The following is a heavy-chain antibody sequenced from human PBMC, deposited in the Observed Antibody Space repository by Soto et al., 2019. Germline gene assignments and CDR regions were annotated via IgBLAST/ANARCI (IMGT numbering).Heavy chain of an antibody. Sequence: ASVKVSCKASGYTFTSYGISWVRQAPGQGLEWMGWISAYNGNTNYAQKLQGRVTMTTDTSTSTAYMELRSLRSDDTAVYYCAREVSSSFYYYYYGMDVWGQGTTVTVSS. CDR3: AREVSSSFYYYYYGMDV. D-gene: IGHD6-6*01. CDR1: GYTFTSYG. CDR2: ISAYNGNT. J-gene: IGHJ6*02. V-gene: IGHV1-18*01.